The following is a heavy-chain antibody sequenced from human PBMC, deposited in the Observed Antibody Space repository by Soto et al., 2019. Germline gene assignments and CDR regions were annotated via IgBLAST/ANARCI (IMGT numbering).Heavy chain of an antibody. V-gene: IGHV4-31*03. CDR3: ARVGGSYSGYAFDI. D-gene: IGHD1-26*01. CDR2: IYYSGST. Sequence: SETLSLTCTVSGGSISSGGYYWSWIRQHPGKGLEWIGYIYYSGSTYYNPSLKSRVTISVDTSKNQFSLKLSSVTAADTAVHYCARVGGSYSGYAFDIWGQGTMVTVSS. J-gene: IGHJ3*02. CDR1: GGSISSGGYY.